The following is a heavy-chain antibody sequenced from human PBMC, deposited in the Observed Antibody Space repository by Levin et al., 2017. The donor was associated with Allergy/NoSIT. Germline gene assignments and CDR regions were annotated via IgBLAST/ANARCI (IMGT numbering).Heavy chain of an antibody. V-gene: IGHV3-11*01. CDR1: GFTFSDYY. D-gene: IGHD3-22*01. CDR2: ISSSGSTI. CDR3: ARDYYDSSGYSRFDY. J-gene: IGHJ4*02. Sequence: GGSLRLSCAASGFTFSDYYMSWIRQAPGKGLEWVSYISSSGSTIYYADSVKGRFTISRDNAKNSLYLQMNSLRAEDTAVYYCARDYYDSSGYSRFDYWGQGTLVTVSS.